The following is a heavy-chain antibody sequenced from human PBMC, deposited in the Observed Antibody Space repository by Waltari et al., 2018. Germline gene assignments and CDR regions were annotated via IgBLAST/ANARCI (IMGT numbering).Heavy chain of an antibody. J-gene: IGHJ6*02. CDR3: AKGGNGGATGYYWYYGLDV. Sequence: EEQLLESGGGLVQPGQSLRLSCAASGFTFNNYAMSWVRQAPGKGLEWVSVISGSGSSIYYGDSVKGRFTISRDSSKSTLYLQMNNLRAEDTAVYFCAKGGNGGATGYYWYYGLDVWGQGTTVTVSS. D-gene: IGHD2-21*01. CDR1: GFTFNNYA. CDR2: ISGSGSSI. V-gene: IGHV3-23*01.